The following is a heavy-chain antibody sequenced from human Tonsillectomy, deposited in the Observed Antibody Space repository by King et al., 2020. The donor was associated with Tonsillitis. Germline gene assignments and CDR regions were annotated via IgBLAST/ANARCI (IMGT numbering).Heavy chain of an antibody. CDR2: ISHSGST. D-gene: IGHD6-19*01. CDR3: ARGVCSGWPHD. Sequence: VQLQQWGAGLLKPSETLSLTCAVYGGSFSGYYWSWIRQPPGRGLEWIGEISHSGSTNYKPPLKRRVSISLDKFKNQFSLKLSPVTAADTAVYYCARGVCSGWPHDWGQGTTLTVSS. CDR1: GGSFSGYY. J-gene: IGHJ6*02. V-gene: IGHV4-34*01.